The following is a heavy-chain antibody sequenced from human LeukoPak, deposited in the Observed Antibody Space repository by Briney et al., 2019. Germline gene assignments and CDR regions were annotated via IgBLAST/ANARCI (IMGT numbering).Heavy chain of an antibody. CDR3: TMDLEY. J-gene: IGHJ4*02. CDR1: GFTFTAYT. Sequence: GGSLRLSCSASGFTFTAYTMNWVRQAPGKGPEWVSYIDYGGSVTHYADSVKGRFTISRYNAENSLYLQMNSLRVEDTAVYYCTMDLEYWCQGVQVTVSS. V-gene: IGHV3-48*01. D-gene: IGHD3/OR15-3a*01. CDR2: IDYGGSVT.